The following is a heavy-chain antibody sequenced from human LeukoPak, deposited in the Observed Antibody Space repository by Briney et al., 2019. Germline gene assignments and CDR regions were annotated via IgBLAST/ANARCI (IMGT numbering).Heavy chain of an antibody. CDR2: IYSTGTT. V-gene: IGHV4-4*07. CDR3: ARDLVTVTKGFDI. J-gene: IGHJ3*02. Sequence: PSETLSLTCNVSGGSISSSYWYWIRQPAGKRLEWIGRIYSTGTTDYNPSLKDRLSISIDTSKTSFSLKLKSVTPADTAVYYCARDLVTVTKGFDIWGQGTMVSVSS. CDR1: GGSISSSY. D-gene: IGHD4-17*01.